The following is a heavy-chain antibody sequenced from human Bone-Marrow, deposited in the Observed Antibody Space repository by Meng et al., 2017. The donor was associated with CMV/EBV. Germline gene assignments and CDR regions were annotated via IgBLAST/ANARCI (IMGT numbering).Heavy chain of an antibody. V-gene: IGHV4-34*01. Sequence: GSLRLSCAVYGGSFSGYYWSWIRQPPGKGLEWIGEINHSGSTNYNPSLKSRVTISVDTSKNQFSLKLSSVTAADTAVYYCARLYYDFWSGYGCFDYWGQRTLVTASS. CDR1: GGSFSGYY. D-gene: IGHD3-3*01. CDR2: INHSGST. J-gene: IGHJ4*02. CDR3: ARLYYDFWSGYGCFDY.